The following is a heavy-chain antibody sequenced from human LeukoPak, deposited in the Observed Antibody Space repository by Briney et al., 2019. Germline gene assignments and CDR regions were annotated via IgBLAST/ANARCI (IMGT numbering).Heavy chain of an antibody. J-gene: IGHJ4*02. Sequence: SETLSLTCTVSGGSISSGGYYWSWIRQHPGKGLEWIGYIYYSGSTYYNPSLKSRVTISVDTSKNQFSLKLSSVTAADTAVYYCARASYDSSVYFFDYWGQGTLVTVSS. CDR3: ARASYDSSVYFFDY. V-gene: IGHV4-31*03. D-gene: IGHD3-22*01. CDR1: GGSISSGGYY. CDR2: IYYSGST.